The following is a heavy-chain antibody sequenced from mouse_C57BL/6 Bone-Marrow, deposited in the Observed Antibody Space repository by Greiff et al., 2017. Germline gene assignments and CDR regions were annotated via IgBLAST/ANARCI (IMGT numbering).Heavy chain of an antibody. CDR1: GFTFSDFY. J-gene: IGHJ1*03. Sequence: EVKVVESGGGLVQSGRSLRLSCATSGFTFSDFYMEWVRQAPGKGLEWIAASRNKANDYTTEYSASVKGRFIVSRDTSQSILYLQMNALRAEDTASYYCARDANYGSNWYFDVWGTGTTVTVSS. CDR3: ARDANYGSNWYFDV. CDR2: SRNKANDYTT. D-gene: IGHD1-1*01. V-gene: IGHV7-1*01.